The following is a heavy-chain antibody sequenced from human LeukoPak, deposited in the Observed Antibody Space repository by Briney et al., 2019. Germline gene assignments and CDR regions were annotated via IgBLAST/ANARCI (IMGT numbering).Heavy chain of an antibody. J-gene: IGHJ1*01. CDR2: INPSGGST. CDR1: GYTFTSYY. Sequence: ASVKVSGKASGYTFTSYYMHWVRQAPGQGLEWMGIINPSGGSTSYAQKFQGRVTMTRDTSTSTVYMELSSLRSEDTAVYYCARQGITIFGVVTKGYFQHWGQGTLVTVSS. V-gene: IGHV1-46*01. CDR3: ARQGITIFGVVTKGYFQH. D-gene: IGHD3-3*01.